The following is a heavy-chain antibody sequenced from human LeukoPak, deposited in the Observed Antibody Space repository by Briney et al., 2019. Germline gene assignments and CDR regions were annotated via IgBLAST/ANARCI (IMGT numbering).Heavy chain of an antibody. V-gene: IGHV3-66*02. CDR2: IYSGGST. J-gene: IGHJ4*02. Sequence: SGGSLRLSCAASGFTVSSSYMNWVRQAPGKGLEWVSVIYSGGSTYYADSVKGRFTISRDNSKNTLYLQMNSLRAEDTAVYYCARDEDVVAYDSSGYDYWGQGTLVTVSS. D-gene: IGHD3-22*01. CDR1: GFTVSSSY. CDR3: ARDEDVVAYDSSGYDY.